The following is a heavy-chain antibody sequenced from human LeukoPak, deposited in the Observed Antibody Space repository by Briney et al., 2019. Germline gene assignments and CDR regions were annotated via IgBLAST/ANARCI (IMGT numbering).Heavy chain of an antibody. V-gene: IGHV3-30-3*01. J-gene: IGHJ6*02. CDR3: ARDVVPPSGSLYYYYGMDV. CDR2: ISYDGSNK. Sequence: GGSLRLSCAASGFTFSSYAMHWVRQAPGKGLEWVAVISYDGSNKYYADSVKGRFTISRDNSKNTLYLQMNSLRAEDTAVYYCARDVVPPSGSLYYYYGMDVWGQGTTVTVSS. D-gene: IGHD1-26*01. CDR1: GFTFSSYA.